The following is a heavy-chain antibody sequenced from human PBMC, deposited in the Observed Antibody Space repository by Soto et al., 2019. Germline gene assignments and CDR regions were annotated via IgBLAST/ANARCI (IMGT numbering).Heavy chain of an antibody. CDR1: GYTFTSYG. D-gene: IGHD2-8*01. CDR2: ISAYNGNT. Sequence: GASVKVYCKASGYTFTSYGISWVRQAPGQGLEWMGWISAYNGNTNYAQKLQGRVTMTTDTSTSTAYMELRSLRSDDTAVYYCARDFDRDIVLMVYAISLGSYAFDIWGQGTMVTVSS. J-gene: IGHJ3*02. V-gene: IGHV1-18*01. CDR3: ARDFDRDIVLMVYAISLGSYAFDI.